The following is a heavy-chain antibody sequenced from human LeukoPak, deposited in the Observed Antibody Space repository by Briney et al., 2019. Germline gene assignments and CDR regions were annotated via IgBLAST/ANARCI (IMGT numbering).Heavy chain of an antibody. CDR2: ISWNSGSI. CDR1: GFTFDDYA. Sequence: GGSLRLSCAASGFTFDDYAMHWVRQAPGKGLEWVSGISWNSGSIGYADSVKGRFTISRDNAKNSLYLQMNSLRAEDTALYYCAKDVIAAAGKVHDYWGQGTLVTVSS. CDR3: AKDVIAAAGKVHDY. D-gene: IGHD6-13*01. V-gene: IGHV3-9*01. J-gene: IGHJ4*02.